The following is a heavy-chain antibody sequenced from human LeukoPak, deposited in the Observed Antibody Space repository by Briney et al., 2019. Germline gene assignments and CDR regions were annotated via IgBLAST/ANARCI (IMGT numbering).Heavy chain of an antibody. V-gene: IGHV3-30-3*01. J-gene: IGHJ6*02. CDR3: ARDLESYYYYGMDV. CDR1: GFTFSSYA. CDR2: ISYDGSNK. Sequence: AGGSLRLSCAASGFTFSSYAMHWVRQAPDKGLEWVAVISYDGSNKYYADSVKGRFTISRDNSKNTLYLQMNSLRAEDTAVYYCARDLESYYYYGMDVWGQGTTVTVSS.